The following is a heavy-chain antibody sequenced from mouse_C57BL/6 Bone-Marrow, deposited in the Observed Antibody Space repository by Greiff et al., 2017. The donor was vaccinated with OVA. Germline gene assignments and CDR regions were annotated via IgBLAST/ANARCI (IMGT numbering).Heavy chain of an antibody. Sequence: LQQSGAELVRPGASVKMSCKASGYTFTSYNMHWVKQTPRQGLEWIGAIYPGNGDTSYNQKFKGKATLTVDKSSSTAYMQLSSLTSEDSAVYFCARGEVIYYGSSPHYYAMDYWGQGTSVTVSS. CDR2: IYPGNGDT. V-gene: IGHV1-12*01. CDR1: GYTFTSYN. D-gene: IGHD1-1*01. CDR3: ARGEVIYYGSSPHYYAMDY. J-gene: IGHJ4*01.